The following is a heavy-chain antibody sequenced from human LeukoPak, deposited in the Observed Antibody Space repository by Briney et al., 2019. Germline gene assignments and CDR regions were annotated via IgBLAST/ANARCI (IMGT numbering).Heavy chain of an antibody. CDR3: ARAPDYDFWSGYYLYYYGMDV. V-gene: IGHV4-34*01. D-gene: IGHD3-3*01. CDR1: GGSFSGYY. J-gene: IGHJ6*02. CDR2: INHSGST. Sequence: SETLSLTCAVYGGSFSGYYWSWIRQPPGKGLEWIEEINHSGSTNYNPSLKSRVTISVDTSKNQFSLKLSSVTAADTAVYYCARAPDYDFWSGYYLYYYGMDVWGQGTTVTVSS.